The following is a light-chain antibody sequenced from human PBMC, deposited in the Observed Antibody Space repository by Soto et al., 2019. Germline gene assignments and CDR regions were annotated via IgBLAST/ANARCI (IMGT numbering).Light chain of an antibody. CDR3: QQRSNWLLT. V-gene: IGKV3-11*01. Sequence: EIVLTQSPATLSLSPGERDSLSCRDSQSVSSYLAWYQQKPGQAPRLLIYDASNRATGIPARFSGSGSGTVFTLTISSLEPEDFAVYYCQQRSNWLLTFGGGTKVDIK. CDR1: QSVSSY. CDR2: DAS. J-gene: IGKJ4*01.